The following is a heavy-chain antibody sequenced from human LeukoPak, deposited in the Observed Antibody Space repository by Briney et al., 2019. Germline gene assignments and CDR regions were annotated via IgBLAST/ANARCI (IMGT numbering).Heavy chain of an antibody. Sequence: PGRSLRLSCAASGFTFSSYGMHWARQAPGKGLEWVAVISYDGSNKYYADSVKGRFTISRDNSKNTLYLQMNSLRAEDTAVYYCAKADSSSWEPGAFDIWGQGTMVTVSS. CDR1: GFTFSSYG. J-gene: IGHJ3*02. CDR2: ISYDGSNK. CDR3: AKADSSSWEPGAFDI. D-gene: IGHD6-13*01. V-gene: IGHV3-30*18.